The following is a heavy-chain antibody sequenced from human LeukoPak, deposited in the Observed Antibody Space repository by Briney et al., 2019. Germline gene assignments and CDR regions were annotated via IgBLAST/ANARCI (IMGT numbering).Heavy chain of an antibody. CDR2: INHSGST. CDR1: GGSFSGYY. CDR3: ATALAVAGPA. D-gene: IGHD6-19*01. Sequence: SETLSLTCAVYGGSFSGYYWSWIRQPPGKGLEWIGEINHSGSTNYNPSLKGRVTISVDTSKNQFSLKLSSVTAADTAVYYCATALAVAGPAWGQGTLVTVSS. V-gene: IGHV4-34*01. J-gene: IGHJ4*02.